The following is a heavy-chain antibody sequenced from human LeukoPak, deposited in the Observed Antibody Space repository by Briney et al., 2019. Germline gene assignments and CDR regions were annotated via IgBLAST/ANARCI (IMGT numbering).Heavy chain of an antibody. CDR1: GGSFSGYY. J-gene: IGHJ3*02. CDR2: INHSGST. D-gene: IGHD6-6*01. Sequence: NTSETLSLTCAVYGGSFSGYYWSWIRQPPGKGLEWIGKINHSGSTNYNPSLKSRVTISVDTSKNQFSLKLSSVTAADTAVYYCARGRIAARPYAFDIWGQGTMVTVSS. V-gene: IGHV4-34*01. CDR3: ARGRIAARPYAFDI.